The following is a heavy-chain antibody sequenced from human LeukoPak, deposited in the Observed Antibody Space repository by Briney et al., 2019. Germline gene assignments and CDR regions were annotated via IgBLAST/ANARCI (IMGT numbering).Heavy chain of an antibody. V-gene: IGHV3-74*01. J-gene: IGHJ4*02. Sequence: GGSLRLSCAASGFTFSSYWMLWVRQAPGKGLVWVSRINSDGSNIRYADSVKGRFTISRDNAKNTLYLQMNSLRAEDTAVYYCTRDTEQLGIDYWGQGTLVTVSS. CDR2: INSDGSNI. CDR1: GFTFSSYW. CDR3: TRDTEQLGIDY. D-gene: IGHD1-1*01.